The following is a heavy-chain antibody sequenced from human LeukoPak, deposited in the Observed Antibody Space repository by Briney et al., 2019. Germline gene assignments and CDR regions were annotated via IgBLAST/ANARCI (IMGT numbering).Heavy chain of an antibody. Sequence: SETLSLTCTVSGGSISSYYWSWIRQPPGKGLEWIGYIYYSGSTDYNPSLKSRVTISVETSKNQFSLKLSSVTAADTAVYYCARLPGYSSSWHPFDYWGQGTLVTVSS. V-gene: IGHV4-59*01. CDR3: ARLPGYSSSWHPFDY. CDR1: GGSISSYY. D-gene: IGHD6-13*01. J-gene: IGHJ4*02. CDR2: IYYSGST.